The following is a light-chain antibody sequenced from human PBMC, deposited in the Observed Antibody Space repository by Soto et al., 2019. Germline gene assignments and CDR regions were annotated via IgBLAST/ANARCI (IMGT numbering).Light chain of an antibody. CDR3: QQYNNWWT. V-gene: IGKV3-15*01. CDR2: DAS. Sequence: EIVLTQSPANLSLSPGERATLSFGASQSVGNNLAWYQQTPGQAPGLLIYDASSRATGIPARFSGSGSGTEFTLTISSLQSEDFAVYYCQQYNNWWTFGQGTKVDIK. J-gene: IGKJ1*01. CDR1: QSVGNN.